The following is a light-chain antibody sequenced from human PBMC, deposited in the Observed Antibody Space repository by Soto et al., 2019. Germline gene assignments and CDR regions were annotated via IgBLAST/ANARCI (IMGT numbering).Light chain of an antibody. Sequence: DIQMTQSPSSLSASVGARVTITCRASQGISNYLAWYQQKPGKVPKLLIYAASTLQSGVPSRFSGSESGTDFTLTISSLQPDDVATAYCQKDYSAPWTFGQGTKVEIK. CDR1: QGISNY. J-gene: IGKJ1*01. V-gene: IGKV1-27*01. CDR2: AAS. CDR3: QKDYSAPWT.